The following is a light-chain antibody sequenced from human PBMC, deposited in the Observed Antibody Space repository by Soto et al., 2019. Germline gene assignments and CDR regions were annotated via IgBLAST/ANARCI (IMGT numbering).Light chain of an antibody. CDR1: QSISRW. J-gene: IGKJ1*01. CDR2: RAS. Sequence: DIQMTQSPFTLSASVGDRVTITCRASQSISRWLAWYQQKPGKAPKLLIYRASSLESGVPSRFSCRRSGTQFTLTIRGLQSYDSATYYCQQYQTWTFGQGTNVEIK. CDR3: QQYQTWT. V-gene: IGKV1-5*03.